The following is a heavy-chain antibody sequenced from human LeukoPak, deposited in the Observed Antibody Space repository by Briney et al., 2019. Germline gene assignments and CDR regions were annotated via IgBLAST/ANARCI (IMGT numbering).Heavy chain of an antibody. CDR3: AKALIAATGTLADY. V-gene: IGHV3-23*01. D-gene: IGHD6-13*01. J-gene: IGHJ4*02. Sequence: GGSLRLSCAASGFTFSSYAMSWVRQAPGKGLEWVSTISGSGVNTYNADAVKGRFTISRDNSKNTLCLQMNSLTAEDTAVYYCAKALIAATGTLADYWGLGTLVTVSS. CDR2: ISGSGVNT. CDR1: GFTFSSYA.